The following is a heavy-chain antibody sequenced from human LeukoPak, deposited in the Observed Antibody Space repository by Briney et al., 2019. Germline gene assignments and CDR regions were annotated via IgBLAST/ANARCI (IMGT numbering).Heavy chain of an antibody. V-gene: IGHV4-30-4*01. D-gene: IGHD3-10*01. CDR2: IYYSGST. CDR1: GVSISSGDYY. J-gene: IGHJ4*02. Sequence: SETLSLTCTVSGVSISSGDYYWRGIRQPPGKGLEWIGYIYYSGSTYYNPSLKSRVTISVDTSKNQFSLKLSSVTAADTAVYCFVRVWGDRLLWFGELDYYFDYWGQGTLVTVSS. CDR3: VRVWGDRLLWFGELDYYFDY.